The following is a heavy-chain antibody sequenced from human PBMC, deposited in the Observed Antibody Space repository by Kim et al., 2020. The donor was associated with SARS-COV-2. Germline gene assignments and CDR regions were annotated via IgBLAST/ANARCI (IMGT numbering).Heavy chain of an antibody. D-gene: IGHD2-8*01. CDR1: GYTFTANH. Sequence: ASVKVSCKASGYTFTANHMHWVRQAPGQGLDWVGRINPVNGDTTYAQTFQGRVSMTRDTSITTSYVEISTLRSDDTAVYFCARGRYANGFHWFDIWGQGTLVTVSS. CDR3: ARGRYANGFHWFDI. V-gene: IGHV1-2*06. J-gene: IGHJ4*02. CDR2: INPVNGDT.